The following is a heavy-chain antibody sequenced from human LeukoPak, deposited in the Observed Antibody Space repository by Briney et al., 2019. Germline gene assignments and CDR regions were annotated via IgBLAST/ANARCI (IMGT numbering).Heavy chain of an antibody. CDR3: ARDGPTYYDFWSGYLENGYFDY. CDR2: INSDGSST. V-gene: IGHV3-74*01. D-gene: IGHD3-3*01. J-gene: IGHJ4*02. CDR1: GFTFSSYW. Sequence: GGSLRLSCAASGFTFSSYWMHWVRQAPGKGLVWVSRINSDGSSTSYADSVKGRFTISRDSAKNTLYLQMNSLRAEDTAVYYCARDGPTYYDFWSGYLENGYFDYWGQGTLVTVSS.